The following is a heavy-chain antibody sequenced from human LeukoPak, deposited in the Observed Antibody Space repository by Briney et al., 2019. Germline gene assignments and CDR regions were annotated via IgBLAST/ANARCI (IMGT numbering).Heavy chain of an antibody. D-gene: IGHD6-6*01. J-gene: IGHJ5*02. CDR1: GYTFTGYY. V-gene: IGHV1-2*02. CDR3: ARRYSSSSDNWFDP. CDR2: INPNSGGT. Sequence: ASVKVSCKASGYTFTGYYMHWVRQAPGQGLEWMGWINPNSGGTNYAQKFQGRVSMTRDTSISTAYMELSRLRSDDTAVYYCARRYSSSSDNWFDPWGQGTLVTVSS.